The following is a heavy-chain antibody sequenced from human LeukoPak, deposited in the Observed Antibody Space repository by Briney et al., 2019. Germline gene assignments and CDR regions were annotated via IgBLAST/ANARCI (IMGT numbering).Heavy chain of an antibody. J-gene: IGHJ5*02. D-gene: IGHD3-3*01. CDR1: GGTFSSYA. CDR2: IIPILGIA. Sequence: SVKVSCKASGGTFSSYAISWVRQAPGQGLEWMGRIIPILGIANYAQKFQGRVTITADKSTSTAYMELRSLRSDDTAVYYCARVYYDFWSGYFNWFDPWGQGTLVTVSS. V-gene: IGHV1-69*04. CDR3: ARVYYDFWSGYFNWFDP.